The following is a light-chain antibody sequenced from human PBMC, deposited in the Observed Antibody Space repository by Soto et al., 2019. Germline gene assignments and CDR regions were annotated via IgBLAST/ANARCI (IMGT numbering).Light chain of an antibody. CDR1: QTIRKS. CDR3: QQYNSYPWT. Sequence: DIQMTQSPSSLSASVGDTISITCRSFQTIRKSLNWYQQRPGKAPKLLIFGASSLHNGVPPRFSGLGSGTHFTLTISSLQPDDFATYYCQQYNSYPWTFGQGTKVDIK. CDR2: GAS. J-gene: IGKJ1*01. V-gene: IGKV1-39*01.